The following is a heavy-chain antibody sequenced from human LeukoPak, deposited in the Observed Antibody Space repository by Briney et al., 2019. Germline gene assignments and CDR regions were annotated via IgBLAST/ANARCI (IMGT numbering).Heavy chain of an antibody. J-gene: IGHJ5*02. V-gene: IGHV1-3*01. Sequence: GASVKVSCKASGYTFTSYAMHWVRQAPGQRLEWMGWINAGNGNTKYSQKFQGRVTITRDTSASTAYMELSSLRSEDTAVYYCARERRGGYNWFDPWGQGTLVTVSS. D-gene: IGHD3-16*01. CDR2: INAGNGNT. CDR3: ARERRGGYNWFDP. CDR1: GYTFTSYA.